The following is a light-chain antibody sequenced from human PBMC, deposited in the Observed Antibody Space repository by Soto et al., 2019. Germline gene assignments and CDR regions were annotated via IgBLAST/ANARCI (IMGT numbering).Light chain of an antibody. CDR3: QSFDSSLSGSRV. J-gene: IGLJ1*01. CDR2: SSD. Sequence: QSVLTQPPSASGTPGQRVTISCSGSTSNIGSNSVNWYQQLPGTAPKLLLYSSDRRPSGVPDRFSGSKSGTSASLAINGLQPEDEADYYCQSFDSSLSGSRVFGTGTKLTVL. V-gene: IGLV1-44*01. CDR1: TSNIGSNS.